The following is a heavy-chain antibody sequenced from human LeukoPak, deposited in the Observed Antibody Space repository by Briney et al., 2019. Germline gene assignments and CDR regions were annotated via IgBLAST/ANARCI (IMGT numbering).Heavy chain of an antibody. J-gene: IGHJ6*03. CDR1: GGSISSGGYY. CDR3: ARTLGYCSSTSCYTGYYYYMDV. V-gene: IGHV4-31*03. D-gene: IGHD2-2*02. CDR2: IYYSGST. Sequence: PSETLSLTCTVSGGSISSGGYYWSWIRQHPGKGLEWIGYIYYSGSTYYNPSLKSRVTISVDTSKNQFSLKPSSVTAADTAVYYCARTLGYCSSTSCYTGYYYYMDVWGKGTTVTVSS.